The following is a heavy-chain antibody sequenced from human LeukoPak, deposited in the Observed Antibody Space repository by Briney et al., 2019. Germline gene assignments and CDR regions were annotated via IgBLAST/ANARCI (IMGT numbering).Heavy chain of an antibody. D-gene: IGHD3-22*01. CDR2: IYTSGST. V-gene: IGHV4-4*07. J-gene: IGHJ4*02. Sequence: PSETLSLTCTVSGGSISSYYWSWIRQPAGKGLEWIGRIYTSGSTNYNPSLKSRVSISVDKSKNQFSLKLSSVTAADTAVHYCARSKGDYYDSSGYPFDYWGQGTLVTVSS. CDR3: ARSKGDYYDSSGYPFDY. CDR1: GGSISSYY.